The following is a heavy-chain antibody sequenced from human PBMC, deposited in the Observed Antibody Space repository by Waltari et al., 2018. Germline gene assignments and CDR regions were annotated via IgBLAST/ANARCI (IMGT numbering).Heavy chain of an antibody. Sequence: QVQLVESGGGVVQPGRSLRLSCAASGFTFSSYGMHWVRQAPGKGLAWVAVILYDGSKKYYAYSVKGRFTISRDNSKNTLYLQMNSLRAEDTAVYYCARDPPYNWNDRGLDYWGQGTLVTVSS. J-gene: IGHJ4*02. CDR1: GFTFSSYG. CDR2: ILYDGSKK. D-gene: IGHD1-20*01. CDR3: ARDPPYNWNDRGLDY. V-gene: IGHV3-33*01.